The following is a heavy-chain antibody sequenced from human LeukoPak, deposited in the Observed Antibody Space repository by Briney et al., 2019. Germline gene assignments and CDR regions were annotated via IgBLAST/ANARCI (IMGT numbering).Heavy chain of an antibody. CDR3: AKDGIAAAGAFFDY. CDR2: ITNSGNSK. V-gene: IGHV3-48*01. D-gene: IGHD6-13*01. J-gene: IGHJ4*02. Sequence: LSGGSLRLSCAASEFTFSSYSMNWVRQAPGKGLEWVSYITNSGNSKSYADSVKGRFTISRDNTKNSLYLQMNGLRAEDTAVYYCAKDGIAAAGAFFDYWGQGTLVTVSS. CDR1: EFTFSSYS.